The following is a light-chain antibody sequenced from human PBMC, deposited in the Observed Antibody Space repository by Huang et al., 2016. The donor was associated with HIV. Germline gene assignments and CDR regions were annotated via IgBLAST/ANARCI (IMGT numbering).Light chain of an antibody. CDR1: QSVSTY. Sequence: EIVLTQSPATLSLSPGERATLSFRASQSVSTYVAWYQQKPGHAPRLLIYDASSRATGIPAMFIGSGSGTDFTLTISSLEPEDFAVYYCHQRSNWPPSITFGQGTRLEIK. CDR2: DAS. J-gene: IGKJ5*01. CDR3: HQRSNWPPSIT. V-gene: IGKV3-11*01.